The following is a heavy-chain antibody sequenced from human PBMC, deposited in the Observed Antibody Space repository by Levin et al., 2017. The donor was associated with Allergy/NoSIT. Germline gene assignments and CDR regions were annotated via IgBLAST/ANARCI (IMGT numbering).Heavy chain of an antibody. CDR3: ARCITIFGVARSGMDV. CDR2: ISYDGSNK. J-gene: IGHJ6*02. V-gene: IGHV3-30-3*01. Sequence: GESLKISCAASGFTFSSYAMHWVRQAPGKGLEWVAVISYDGSNKYYADSVKGRFTISRDNSKNTLYLQMNSLRAEDTAVYYCARCITIFGVARSGMDVWGQGTTVTVSS. D-gene: IGHD3-3*01. CDR1: GFTFSSYA.